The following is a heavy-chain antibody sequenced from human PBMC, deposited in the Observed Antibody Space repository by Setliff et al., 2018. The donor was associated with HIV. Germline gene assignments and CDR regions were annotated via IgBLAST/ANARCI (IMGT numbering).Heavy chain of an antibody. CDR3: AREVGTYSGSYAVADGFDI. J-gene: IGHJ3*02. CDR1: GGSFSSYA. V-gene: IGHV1-69*05. Sequence: SVKVSCKASGGSFSSYAISWVRQAPGQGLEWMGGIIPIFGTANYAQKFQGRVTITTDESTGTTYMELSSLRSEDTAVYYCAREVGTYSGSYAVADGFDIWGQGTMVTV. CDR2: IIPIFGTA. D-gene: IGHD1-26*01.